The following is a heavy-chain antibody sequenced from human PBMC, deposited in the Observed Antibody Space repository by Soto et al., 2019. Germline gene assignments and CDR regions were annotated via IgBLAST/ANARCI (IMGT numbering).Heavy chain of an antibody. CDR2: TIPALGKT. J-gene: IGHJ6*02. D-gene: IGHD3-10*01. Sequence: ASVKVSCKTSGDNFKKNVFTWVRQAPGQGLEWMGGTIPALGKTHYIEKFQGRVPITVDDATRTVYMEVRDLTSEDTAIYYCARGPFRPSAMDVWGQGTTVTVSS. CDR1: GDNFKKNV. V-gene: IGHV1-69*10. CDR3: ARGPFRPSAMDV.